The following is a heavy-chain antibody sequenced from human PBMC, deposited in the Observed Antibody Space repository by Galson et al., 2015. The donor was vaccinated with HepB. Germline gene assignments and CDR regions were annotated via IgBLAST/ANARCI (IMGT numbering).Heavy chain of an antibody. V-gene: IGHV6-1*01. CDR1: GDSVSTTTAS. J-gene: IGHJ4*02. Sequence: CAISGDSVSTTTASWNWIRQSPSRGLEWLGRTHYGSKWYADYAVSVKSRVTINADTSMNQVSLQLTSVTPEDTAVYYCARSGLGSSWYNLGYWGQGTLVTVSS. CDR2: THYGSKWYA. CDR3: ARSGLGSSWYNLGY. D-gene: IGHD6-13*01.